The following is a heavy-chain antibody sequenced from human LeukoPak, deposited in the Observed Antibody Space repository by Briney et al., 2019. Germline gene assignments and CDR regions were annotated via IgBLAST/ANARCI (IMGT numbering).Heavy chain of an antibody. J-gene: IGHJ4*02. D-gene: IGHD1-26*01. CDR1: GYTFTSYD. Sequence: ASVKVSCKASGYTFTSYDINWARQATGQGLEWMGWMNPNSGNTGYAQKFQGRVTMTRNTSISTAYMELSSLRSEDTAVYYCARAKEKWEESDYWGQGTLVTVSS. V-gene: IGHV1-8*01. CDR2: MNPNSGNT. CDR3: ARAKEKWEESDY.